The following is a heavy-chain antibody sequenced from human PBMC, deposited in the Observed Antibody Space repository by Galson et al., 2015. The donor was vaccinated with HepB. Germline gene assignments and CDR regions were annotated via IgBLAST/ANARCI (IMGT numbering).Heavy chain of an antibody. V-gene: IGHV3-23*01. CDR1: GFTFRSYA. CDR3: ARNPLIEVVMTDNWFDP. D-gene: IGHD3-22*01. Sequence: SLRLSCAASGFTFRSYAMYWVRQAPGKGLEWVSAISGSGDSTHYPVSVKGRFTISRDNSKNTLYLQMNSLRVEDTAVYYCARNPLIEVVMTDNWFDPWGQGTQVTVSS. J-gene: IGHJ5*02. CDR2: ISGSGDST.